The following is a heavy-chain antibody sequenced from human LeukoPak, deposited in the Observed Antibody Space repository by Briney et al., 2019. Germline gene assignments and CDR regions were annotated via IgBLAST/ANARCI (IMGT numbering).Heavy chain of an antibody. J-gene: IGHJ6*04. CDR2: ISSSGSTI. Sequence: GGSLRLSCAASGFTLSSYEMNWVRQAPGKGLEWVSYISSSGSTIYYADSVKGRFTISRDNAKNSLYLQMNSLRAEDTAVYYCARDTGGYDSDYYYGMDVWGKGTTVTVSS. V-gene: IGHV3-48*03. CDR3: ARDTGGYDSDYYYGMDV. D-gene: IGHD5-12*01. CDR1: GFTLSSYE.